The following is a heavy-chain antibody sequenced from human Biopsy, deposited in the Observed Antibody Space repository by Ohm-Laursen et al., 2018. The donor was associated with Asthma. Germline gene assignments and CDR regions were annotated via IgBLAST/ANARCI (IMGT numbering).Heavy chain of an antibody. V-gene: IGHV1-69*06. J-gene: IGHJ4*02. CDR3: ASDFPKDYVRYNFQF. Sequence: SVKVSCSASGGMFGNYAISWVRQAPGLGLEWMGGITPIFGSSNYAQRFQGRVTITADIFTRTVYMELSGLSSDDTAVYYCASDFPKDYVRYNFQFWGQGTLVTVSS. CDR1: GGMFGNYA. CDR2: ITPIFGSS. D-gene: IGHD4-17*01.